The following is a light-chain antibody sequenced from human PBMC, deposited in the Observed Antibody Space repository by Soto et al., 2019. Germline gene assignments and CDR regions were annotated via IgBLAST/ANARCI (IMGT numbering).Light chain of an antibody. Sequence: EIVLTQSPGTLSLSPGERATLSCRASQSVSSSYLAWYQQKPGQAPRLLIYGASNRATGIPARFSGSGSGTDFTLTISSLEHEDFAVYYCQQRSNWPPYTFGQGTKLEIK. CDR1: QSVSSSY. CDR3: QQRSNWPPYT. V-gene: IGKV3D-20*02. J-gene: IGKJ2*01. CDR2: GAS.